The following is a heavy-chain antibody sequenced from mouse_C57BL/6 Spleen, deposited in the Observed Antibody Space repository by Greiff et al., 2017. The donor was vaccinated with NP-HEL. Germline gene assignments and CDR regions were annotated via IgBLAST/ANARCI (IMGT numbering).Heavy chain of an antibody. V-gene: IGHV5-17*01. Sequence: EVKLMESGGGLVKPGGSLKLSCAASGFTFRDYGMHWVRQAPEKGLEWVAYISSGSSTIYYADTVKGRFTISRDNAKNTLFLQMTSLRSEDTAMYYCARGLYDYAFAYWGQGTLVTVSA. CDR2: ISSGSSTI. J-gene: IGHJ3*01. CDR1: GFTFRDYG. CDR3: ARGLYDYAFAY. D-gene: IGHD2-4*01.